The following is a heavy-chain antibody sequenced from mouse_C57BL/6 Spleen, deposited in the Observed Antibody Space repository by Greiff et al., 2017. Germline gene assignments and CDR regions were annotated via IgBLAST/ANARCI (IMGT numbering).Heavy chain of an antibody. CDR2: IDPSDSYT. V-gene: IGHV1-69*01. J-gene: IGHJ4*01. D-gene: IGHD4-1*01. CDR1: GYTFTSYW. CDR3: ARGWDGNYAMDY. Sequence: VQLKQPGAELVMPGASVKLSCKASGYTFTSYWMHWVKQRPGQGLEWIGEIDPSDSYTNYNQKFKGKSTLTVDKSSSTAYMQLSSLTSEDSAVYYCARGWDGNYAMDYWGQGTSVTVSS.